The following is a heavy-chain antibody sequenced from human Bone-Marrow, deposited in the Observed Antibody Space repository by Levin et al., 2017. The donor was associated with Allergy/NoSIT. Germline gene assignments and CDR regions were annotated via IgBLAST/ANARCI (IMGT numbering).Heavy chain of an antibody. D-gene: IGHD3-22*01. CDR3: ARSLYDSSVYPPGY. J-gene: IGHJ4*02. Sequence: SETLSLTCSVSGDSISCCYWTWIRQPPGKGLEWIGYIYYSGSTNYNPSLKSRVTLSVDTSKKELSLKLNSVTAADTAVYYCARSLYDSSVYPPGYWGQGTLVTVSS. CDR1: GDSISCCY. V-gene: IGHV4-59*01. CDR2: IYYSGST.